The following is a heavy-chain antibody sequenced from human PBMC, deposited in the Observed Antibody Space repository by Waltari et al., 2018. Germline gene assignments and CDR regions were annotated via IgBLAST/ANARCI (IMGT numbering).Heavy chain of an antibody. D-gene: IGHD3-22*01. CDR1: GGSISSGGYY. J-gene: IGHJ4*02. CDR2: IDYSGST. CDR3: ATGGYGGNYDY. V-gene: IGHV4-31*03. Sequence: QVQLQESGPGLVKPSQTLSLTCTVSGGSISSGGYYWSWIRQNPGKGLEWIGYIDYSGSTYYNPSLKSRVTISVDTSKNQSSLKLSSVTAADTAVYYCATGGYGGNYDYWGQGTLVTVSS.